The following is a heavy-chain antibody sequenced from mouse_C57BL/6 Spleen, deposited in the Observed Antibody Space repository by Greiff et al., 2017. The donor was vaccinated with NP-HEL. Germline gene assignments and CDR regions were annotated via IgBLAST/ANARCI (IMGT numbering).Heavy chain of an antibody. J-gene: IGHJ2*01. CDR2: IYPRDGST. Sequence: VKLMESGPELVKPGASVKLSCKASGYTFTSYDINWVKQRPGQGLEWIGWIYPRDGSTKYNEKFKGKATLTVDTSSSTAYMELHSLTSEDSAVYFCAREDYYDSSVFDYWGQGTTLTGSS. CDR1: GYTFTSYD. CDR3: AREDYYDSSVFDY. D-gene: IGHD1-1*01. V-gene: IGHV1-85*01.